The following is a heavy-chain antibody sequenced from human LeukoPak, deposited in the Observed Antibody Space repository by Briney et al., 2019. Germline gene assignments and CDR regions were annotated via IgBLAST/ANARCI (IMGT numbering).Heavy chain of an antibody. CDR1: GGSFSGYY. J-gene: IGHJ4*02. CDR2: INHSGST. CDR3: ARLRRRSTFDY. V-gene: IGHV4-34*01. Sequence: SETLSLTCAVYGGSFSGYYWSWIRQPPGKGLEWIGEINHSGSTNYNPSLKSRVTISVDTSKNQFSLKLSSVTAADTAVYYCARLRRRSTFDYWGQGTLVTVSS.